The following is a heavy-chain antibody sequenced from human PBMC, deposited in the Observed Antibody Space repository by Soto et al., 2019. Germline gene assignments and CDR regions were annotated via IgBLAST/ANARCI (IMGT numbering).Heavy chain of an antibody. D-gene: IGHD1-1*01. CDR1: GFRFSSYW. Sequence: EVQLVESGGGLVQRGGSLRLSCAASGFRFSSYWMNWVRQAPGKGLEWVANIKQDGSEKYYVDSVKGRFTISRDNAKNSLYLQMNSLRAEDTAVYYCARDSSLYTASLGYWGQGTLVTVSS. J-gene: IGHJ4*02. V-gene: IGHV3-7*01. CDR3: ARDSSLYTASLGY. CDR2: IKQDGSEK.